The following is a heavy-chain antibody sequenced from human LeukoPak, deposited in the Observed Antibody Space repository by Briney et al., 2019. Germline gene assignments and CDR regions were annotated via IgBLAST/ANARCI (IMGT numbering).Heavy chain of an antibody. D-gene: IGHD3-10*01. CDR2: ISSSGNTI. Sequence: PGGSLRLSCAASGFTSSSYEMNWVRQAPGKGLEWVSYISSSGNTIYYADSVKGRFTISRDNAKNSLYLQMNSLRAEDTAVYYSARWGKVRGVNYWGQGTLVTVSS. CDR3: ARWGKVRGVNY. CDR1: GFTSSSYE. J-gene: IGHJ4*02. V-gene: IGHV3-48*03.